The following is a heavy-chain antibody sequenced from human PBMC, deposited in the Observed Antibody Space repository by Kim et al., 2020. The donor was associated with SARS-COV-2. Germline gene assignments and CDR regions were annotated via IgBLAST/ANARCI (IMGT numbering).Heavy chain of an antibody. V-gene: IGHV3-21*01. D-gene: IGHD3-10*01. CDR3: ARFESRSYYCSGTYYFDN. J-gene: IGHJ4*02. Sequence: GQGRFTISRDNPKNSLYLQMNSLTAEDTAVYYCARFESRSYYCSGTYYFDNWSQGTLVTVSS.